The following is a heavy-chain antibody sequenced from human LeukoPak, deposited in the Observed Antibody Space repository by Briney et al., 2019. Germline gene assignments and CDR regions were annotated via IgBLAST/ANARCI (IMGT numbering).Heavy chain of an antibody. D-gene: IGHD4-17*01. CDR1: GGSISSGGYS. CDR3: ARARDYALGDLI. Sequence: PSQTLSLTCAVSGGSISSGGYSWSWIRQPPGKGLEWIGYIYYSGSTNYNPSLKSRVTISVDTSKNQFSLKLSSVTAADTAVYYCARARDYALGDLIWGQGTLVTVSS. J-gene: IGHJ4*02. CDR2: IYYSGST. V-gene: IGHV4-30-4*07.